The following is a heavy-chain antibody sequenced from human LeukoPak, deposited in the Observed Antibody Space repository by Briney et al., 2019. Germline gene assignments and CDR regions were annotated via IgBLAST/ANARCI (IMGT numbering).Heavy chain of an antibody. CDR2: INPNSGGT. CDR3: ARDSRSHYYDSSGNHDAFDI. V-gene: IGHV1-2*02. Sequence: ASVKVSCKASGYTFTGYYMHWVRQAPGQGLEWMGWINPNSGGTNYAQKFQGRVTMTRDTSISTAYMELSRLRSDDTAVYYCARDSRSHYYDSSGNHDAFDIWGQGTMVTVSS. CDR1: GYTFTGYY. D-gene: IGHD3-22*01. J-gene: IGHJ3*02.